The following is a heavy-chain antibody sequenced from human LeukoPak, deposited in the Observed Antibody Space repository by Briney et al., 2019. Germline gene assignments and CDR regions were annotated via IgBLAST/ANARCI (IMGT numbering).Heavy chain of an antibody. CDR1: GFTFSSYG. D-gene: IGHD3-22*01. J-gene: IGHJ4*02. Sequence: GGSLRLSCAASGFTFSSYGMDWVRQAPGKGLEWVAVIWYDGSNKYYADSVKGRFTISRDNSKNTLYLQMNSLRAEDTAVYYCARDYYDSRAFDYWGQGTLVTVSS. CDR3: ARDYYDSRAFDY. V-gene: IGHV3-33*01. CDR2: IWYDGSNK.